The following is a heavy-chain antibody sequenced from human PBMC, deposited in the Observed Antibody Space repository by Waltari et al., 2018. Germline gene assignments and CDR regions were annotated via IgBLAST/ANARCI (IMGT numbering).Heavy chain of an antibody. V-gene: IGHV3-48*03. Sequence: EVQLVESGGGLVQPGGSLRLSCAASGFTFSGYEMNWVRQAPGKGLEWVSYISSSGSTIYYADSVKGRFTISRDNAKNSLYLQMNSLRAEDTAVYYCARVTSYYGMDVWGQGTMVTVSS. CDR2: ISSSGSTI. CDR3: ARVTSYYGMDV. CDR1: GFTFSGYE. J-gene: IGHJ6*02.